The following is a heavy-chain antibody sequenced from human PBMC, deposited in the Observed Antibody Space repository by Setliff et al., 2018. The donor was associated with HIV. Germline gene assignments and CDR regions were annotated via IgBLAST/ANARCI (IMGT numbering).Heavy chain of an antibody. Sequence: SETLSLTCTVSGGSISSSHYYWGWIRQPPGKGLEWIGSVHYSGSTYYNPSLKSRGTISADTSKNQFSLKLSSVTAADTAVYFCARQEIGSSSYYYYMDVWGKGTTVT. J-gene: IGHJ6*03. V-gene: IGHV4-39*01. CDR1: GGSISSSHYY. CDR3: ARQEIGSSSYYYYMDV. D-gene: IGHD6-6*01. CDR2: VHYSGST.